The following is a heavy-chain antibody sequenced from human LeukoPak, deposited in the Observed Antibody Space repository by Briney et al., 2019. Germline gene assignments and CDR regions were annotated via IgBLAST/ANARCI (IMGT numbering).Heavy chain of an antibody. D-gene: IGHD1-26*01. V-gene: IGHV4-31*11. CDR2: IYYSGST. CDR3: ARGKGSSLLYGMDV. J-gene: IGHJ6*02. Sequence: SETLSLTCAVYGGSFSGYYRSWIRQHPGKGLEWIGYIYYSGSTYYNPSLKSRVTISVDTSKNQFSLKLSPVTAADTAVYYCARGKGSSLLYGMDVWGQGTTVTVSS. CDR1: GGSFSGYY.